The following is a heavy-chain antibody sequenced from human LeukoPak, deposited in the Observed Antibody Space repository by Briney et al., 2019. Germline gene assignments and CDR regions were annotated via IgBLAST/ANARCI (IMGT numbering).Heavy chain of an antibody. CDR1: GYTFTGYY. J-gene: IGHJ4*02. D-gene: IGHD3-9*01. V-gene: IGHV1-2*06. Sequence: ASVKVSCKASGYTFTGYYMHWVRQAPGQGLGWMGRINPNSGGTNYAQKFQGRVTMTRDTSISTACMELSRLRSDDTAVYYCARASHYDILTGYLVYYFDYWGQGTLVTVSS. CDR3: ARASHYDILTGYLVYYFDY. CDR2: INPNSGGT.